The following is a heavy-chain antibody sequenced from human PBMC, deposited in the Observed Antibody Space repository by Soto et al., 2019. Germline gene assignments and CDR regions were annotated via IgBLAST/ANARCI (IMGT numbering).Heavy chain of an antibody. CDR2: IYYSGST. Sequence: ETLSLTCIVSGGSISNYYWSWIRQPPGKGLEWIGYIYYSGSTNYNPSLTSRVTISVDTSKNQFSLKLSSVTAADTAVYYCARPRYSYGVYYFDYWGQGTLVTVSS. V-gene: IGHV4-59*08. CDR3: ARPRYSYGVYYFDY. J-gene: IGHJ4*02. D-gene: IGHD5-18*01. CDR1: GGSISNYY.